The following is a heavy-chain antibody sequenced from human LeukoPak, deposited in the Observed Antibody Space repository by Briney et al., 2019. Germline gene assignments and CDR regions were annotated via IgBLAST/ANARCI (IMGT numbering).Heavy chain of an antibody. V-gene: IGHV3-7*05. J-gene: IGHJ4*02. D-gene: IGHD6-19*01. CDR3: ARDNGGTGWVH. CDR2: IKQDGGEK. CDR1: GFTFNTFW. Sequence: PGGSLRLSCAASGFTFNTFWMSWVRQAPGKGPEWVANIKQDGGEKHYVDSVKGRFTISRDNVESSLYLQMNSLTAEDTAVCYCARDNGGTGWVHWGQGTLVTVSS.